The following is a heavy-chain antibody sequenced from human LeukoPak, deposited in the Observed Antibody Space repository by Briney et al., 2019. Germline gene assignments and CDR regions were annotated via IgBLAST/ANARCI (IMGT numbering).Heavy chain of an antibody. V-gene: IGHV4-59*01. J-gene: IGHJ5*02. CDR3: AREVGDSDSDNWFDP. D-gene: IGHD2-21*02. Sequence: PSETLSLTCAVSGTSISPYYWSWIRQPPGKGLEWIGYIYYSGSTNYNPSLKSRVTISIDTSENQVSLILRSVTAADTAVYYCAREVGDSDSDNWFDPWGRGTLVTVSS. CDR1: GTSISPYY. CDR2: IYYSGST.